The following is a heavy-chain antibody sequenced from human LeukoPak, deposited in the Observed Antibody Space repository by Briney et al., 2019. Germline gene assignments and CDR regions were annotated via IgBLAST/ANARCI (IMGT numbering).Heavy chain of an antibody. CDR2: TYHSGGT. J-gene: IGHJ4*02. CDR1: GYSIRSGYY. Sequence: SETLSLTCTVSGYSIRSGYYWGWIRRPPGKGLEWIGSTYHSGGTYYNPSLKSRVTISVDRSKNQFSLKLSSVTAADTAVYYCARVTSASSSLFDYWGQGTLVTVSS. CDR3: ARVTSASSSLFDY. V-gene: IGHV4-38-2*02. D-gene: IGHD6-13*01.